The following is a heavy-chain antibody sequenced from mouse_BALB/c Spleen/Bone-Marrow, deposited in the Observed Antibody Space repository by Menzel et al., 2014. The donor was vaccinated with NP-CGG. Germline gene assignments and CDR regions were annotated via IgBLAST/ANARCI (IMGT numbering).Heavy chain of an antibody. CDR1: GYTFSSFW. CDR2: ILPESGSS. Sequence: VQLQQSGAELMKPGASMKISCKASGYTFSSFWIEWVKQRPGHGLEWIGEILPESGSSNYNEKFKGKATLTADTPSNTVYMQLSSLTSEDSAVYYCARTPGVLYYFDYWGQGTPLTVSS. V-gene: IGHV1-9*01. J-gene: IGHJ2*01. CDR3: ARTPGVLYYFDY.